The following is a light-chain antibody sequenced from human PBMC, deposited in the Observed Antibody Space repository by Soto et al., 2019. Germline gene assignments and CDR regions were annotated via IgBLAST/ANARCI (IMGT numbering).Light chain of an antibody. Sequence: QSALTQPRSVSGSPGQSVTISCTGTSSDVGGYNYVSWYQQHPGKAPKLMIYDVSKRPSVVPDRFSGSKSGNTASLTISGLSAEDAAEYYSSSYAGSYTSYVFGSGTKLTVL. CDR1: SSDVGGYNY. V-gene: IGLV2-11*01. J-gene: IGLJ1*01. CDR3: SSYAGSYTSYV. CDR2: DVS.